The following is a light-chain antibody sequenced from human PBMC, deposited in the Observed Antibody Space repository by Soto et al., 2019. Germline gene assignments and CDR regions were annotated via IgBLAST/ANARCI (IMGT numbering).Light chain of an antibody. Sequence: EIVLTQSPATLSLSPGERATLSCRASQSVSSSLAWYQQKPGQAPRLLIYDASNRATGIPARFSGSGSGTDFTLTISNLEPEDFAVYYCQQRSNSPLTFGGGTKVEIK. CDR3: QQRSNSPLT. V-gene: IGKV3-11*01. CDR2: DAS. CDR1: QSVSSS. J-gene: IGKJ4*01.